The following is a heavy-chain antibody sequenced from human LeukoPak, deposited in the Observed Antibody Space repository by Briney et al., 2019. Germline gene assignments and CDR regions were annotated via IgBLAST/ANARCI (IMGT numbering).Heavy chain of an antibody. J-gene: IGHJ3*02. D-gene: IGHD3-3*01. CDR1: GFTFSSYA. Sequence: GGSLRLSCAASGFTFSSYAMNWVRQAPGKGLEWVSIISGSGASTYNADSVKGRFTISRDNSKTTLFLQMNSLRAEDTAVYYCARDPPSNYDFWSGYYHDAFDIWGQGTMVTVSS. CDR3: ARDPPSNYDFWSGYYHDAFDI. CDR2: ISGSGAST. V-gene: IGHV3-23*01.